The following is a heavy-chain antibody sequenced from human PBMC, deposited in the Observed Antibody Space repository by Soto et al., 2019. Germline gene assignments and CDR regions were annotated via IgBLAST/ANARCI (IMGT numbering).Heavy chain of an antibody. D-gene: IGHD2-2*01. CDR3: ARSPGDIVVVPAAPTVWFDP. V-gene: IGHV4-28*01. J-gene: IGHJ5*02. CDR2: IYYSGST. CDR1: GYSISSSNW. Sequence: PSEILSLTCAVSGYSISSSNWWGWIRQPPGKGLEWIGYIYYSGSTYYNPSLKSRVTMSVDTSKNQFSLKLSSVTAVDTAVYYCARSPGDIVVVPAAPTVWFDPWGQGTLVTVSS.